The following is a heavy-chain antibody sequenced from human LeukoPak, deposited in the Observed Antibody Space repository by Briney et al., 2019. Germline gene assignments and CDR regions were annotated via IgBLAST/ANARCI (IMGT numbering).Heavy chain of an antibody. CDR2: ISYDGSNK. Sequence: PGGSLRVSCAASGFTFSDYGMHWVRQAPGKGLEWVAVISYDGSNKYYADSVKGRFTISRDNSKNTLYLQMSSLRAEDTAVYYCAREGADHDAFDIWGQGTWSPSLQ. CDR1: GFTFSDYG. V-gene: IGHV3-30*03. CDR3: AREGADHDAFDI. D-gene: IGHD1-26*01. J-gene: IGHJ3*02.